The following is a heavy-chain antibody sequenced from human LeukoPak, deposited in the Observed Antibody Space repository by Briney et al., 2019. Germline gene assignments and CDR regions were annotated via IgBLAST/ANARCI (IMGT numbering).Heavy chain of an antibody. J-gene: IGHJ4*02. CDR1: GFTFSSYG. CDR3: AKDLLVDTAMVTADY. V-gene: IGHV3-30*18. D-gene: IGHD5-18*01. CDR2: ISYDGSNK. Sequence: PGRSLRLSCAASGFTFSSYGMHWVRQAPGKGLEWVAVISYDGSNKYYADSVKGRFTISGDNSKNTLYLQMNSLRAEDTAVYYCAKDLLVDTAMVTADYWGQGTLVTVSS.